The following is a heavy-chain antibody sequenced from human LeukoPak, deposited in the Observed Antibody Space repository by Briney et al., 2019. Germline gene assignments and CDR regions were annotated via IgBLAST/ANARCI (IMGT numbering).Heavy chain of an antibody. D-gene: IGHD3-10*01. V-gene: IGHV3-7*01. CDR2: IKQDGSEK. J-gene: IGHJ4*02. CDR3: AKDAYGSGSYGGFDY. Sequence: GGSLRLSCAASGFAFSSYWMSWVRQAPGKGLEWVASIKQDGSEKYYADSVKGRFTISRDNSKNTLYLQMNSLRAVDTAVYYCAKDAYGSGSYGGFDYWGQGTLVTVSS. CDR1: GFAFSSYW.